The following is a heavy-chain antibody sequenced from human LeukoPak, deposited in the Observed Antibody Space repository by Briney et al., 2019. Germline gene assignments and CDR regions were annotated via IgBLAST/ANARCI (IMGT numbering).Heavy chain of an antibody. V-gene: IGHV4-34*01. CDR3: AREVHDYVWGSYRFDY. Sequence: PSETLSLTCAVYSGSFSGYYWSWIRQPPGKGLEWIGEINHSGSTNYNPSLKSRVTISVGTSKNQFSLKLSSVTAADTAVYYCAREVHDYVWGSYRFDYWGQGTLVTVSS. CDR1: SGSFSGYY. D-gene: IGHD3-16*02. CDR2: INHSGST. J-gene: IGHJ4*02.